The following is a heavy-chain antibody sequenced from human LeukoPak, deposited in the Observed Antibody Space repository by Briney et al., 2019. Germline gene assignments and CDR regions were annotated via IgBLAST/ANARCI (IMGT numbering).Heavy chain of an antibody. V-gene: IGHV3-53*01. D-gene: IGHD3-10*01. CDR1: GFTVSNNY. CDR2: IYTGGGT. Sequence: GGSLRLSCTASGFTVSNNYMNWVRQAPGKGLEWVSIIYTGGGTYYADSVKGRFTISRDNSKNTIYLQMNSLRAEDTAVYFCARVPYGNYHYYYTDVWGKGTTVTVSS. J-gene: IGHJ6*03. CDR3: ARVPYGNYHYYYTDV.